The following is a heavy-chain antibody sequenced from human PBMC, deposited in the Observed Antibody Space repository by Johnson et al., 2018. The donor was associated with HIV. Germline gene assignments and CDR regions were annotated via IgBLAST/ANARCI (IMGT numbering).Heavy chain of an antibody. J-gene: IGHJ3*02. CDR3: ARDRVWFGELYAFDI. CDR2: ISYDGSNK. Sequence: VQLVESGGGVVQPGRSLRLSCAASGFTFSSYAMHWVRQAPGKGLEWVAVISYDGSNKYYADSVKGRFTISRDNSKNTLYLQMNSLRAEDTAVYYWARDRVWFGELYAFDIWGQGTMVTVSS. CDR1: GFTFSSYA. D-gene: IGHD3-10*01. V-gene: IGHV3-30-3*01.